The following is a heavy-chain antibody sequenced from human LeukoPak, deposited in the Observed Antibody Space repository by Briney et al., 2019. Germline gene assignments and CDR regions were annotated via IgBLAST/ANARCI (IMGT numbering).Heavy chain of an antibody. J-gene: IGHJ4*02. D-gene: IGHD6-19*01. Sequence: MSGESLKISCKGSGYTFTSYWIGWVRQMPGKGLEWMGIIYPGGSDTRYSPSFQGQVTILADKSISTAYLQWSSLKASDTAMYYCARRSSGWYQDYWGQGTLVTVSS. CDR1: GYTFTSYW. CDR3: ARRSSGWYQDY. V-gene: IGHV5-51*01. CDR2: IYPGGSDT.